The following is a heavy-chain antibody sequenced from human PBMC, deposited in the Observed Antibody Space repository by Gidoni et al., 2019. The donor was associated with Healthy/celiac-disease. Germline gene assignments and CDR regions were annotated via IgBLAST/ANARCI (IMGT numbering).Heavy chain of an antibody. CDR3: AKGDTAMAVLSYGMDV. Sequence: LEWVSAISGSGGSTYYADSVKGRFTISRDNSKNTLYLQMNSLRAEDTAVYYCAKGDTAMAVLSYGMDVWGQGTTVTVSS. V-gene: IGHV3-23*01. D-gene: IGHD5-18*01. J-gene: IGHJ6*02. CDR2: ISGSGGST.